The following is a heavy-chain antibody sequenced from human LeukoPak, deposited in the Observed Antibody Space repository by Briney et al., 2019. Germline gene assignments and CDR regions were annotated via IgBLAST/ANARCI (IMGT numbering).Heavy chain of an antibody. V-gene: IGHV3-7*01. CDR2: IKQDGSEK. Sequence: GGSLRLSCAASGFTFSSYWMSWVRQAPGKGLEWVANIKQDGSEKYYVDSVKGRFTISRDNAKNSLYLQMNSLRAEDTAVYYCARVGYYYDSSGYYNWFDPWGQGTLVTVSS. D-gene: IGHD3-22*01. CDR3: ARVGYYYDSSGYYNWFDP. J-gene: IGHJ5*02. CDR1: GFTFSSYW.